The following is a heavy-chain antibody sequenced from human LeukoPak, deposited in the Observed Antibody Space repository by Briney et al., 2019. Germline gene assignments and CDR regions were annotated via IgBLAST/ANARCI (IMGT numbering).Heavy chain of an antibody. V-gene: IGHV1-58*01. Sequence: SVKVSCKASGFTFTTSAVQWVRQPRGQRLEWIGWIVVGSGNTNNAQKFQERVTITRDMSTSTAYMELSSLRSDDTAVYYCAADPYDSSGSGAFDIWGQGTMVTVSS. D-gene: IGHD3-22*01. CDR1: GFTFTTSA. CDR2: IVVGSGNT. CDR3: AADPYDSSGSGAFDI. J-gene: IGHJ3*02.